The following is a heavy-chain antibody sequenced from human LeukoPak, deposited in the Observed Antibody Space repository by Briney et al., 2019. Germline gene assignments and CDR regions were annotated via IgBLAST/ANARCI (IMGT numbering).Heavy chain of an antibody. CDR1: GGSISNYY. J-gene: IGHJ4*02. D-gene: IGHD4-23*01. CDR2: IYYSGST. CDR3: ARADYGGNYDY. Sequence: SETLSLTCTVSGGSISNYYWTWIRQPPGKGLEWIGYIYYSGSTNYNPSLKSRVTISVDTSKNQFSLKLSSVTAADTAVYYCARADYGGNYDYWGQGTLVTVSS. V-gene: IGHV4-59*01.